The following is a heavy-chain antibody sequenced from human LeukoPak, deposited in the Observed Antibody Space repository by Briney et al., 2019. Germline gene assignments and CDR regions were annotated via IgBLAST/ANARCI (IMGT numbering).Heavy chain of an antibody. CDR2: IVPILGTA. CDR3: ARGVRIEGSGSYEGPFFDY. J-gene: IGHJ4*02. CDR1: GGTFSTFA. D-gene: IGHD3-10*01. Sequence: ASVKVSCKSSGGTFSTFALSWVRQARGQGPDWMGGIVPILGTANYAQKFQGRVTMIRDTSTSTVYMELSSLRSADTAVYYCARGVRIEGSGSYEGPFFDYWGQGTLVTVSS. V-gene: IGHV1-69*10.